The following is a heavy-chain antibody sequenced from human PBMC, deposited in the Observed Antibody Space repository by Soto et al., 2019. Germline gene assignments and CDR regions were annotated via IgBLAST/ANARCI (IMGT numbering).Heavy chain of an antibody. CDR1: GGSVSSCTYY. CDR3: ARNLRNYYGMDV. V-gene: IGHV4-61*01. J-gene: IGHJ6*02. Sequence: SETLSLTWTVSGGSVSSCTYYWSWIRQPPGKGLEWIGFIYNSGSTKYNPSLKSRVTISVDTSKNQFSLKLTSVTAADTAVYYCARNLRNYYGMDVWGQGTTVTVSS. CDR2: IYNSGST.